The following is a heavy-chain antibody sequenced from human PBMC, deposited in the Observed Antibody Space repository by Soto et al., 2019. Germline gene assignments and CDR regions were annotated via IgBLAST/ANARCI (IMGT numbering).Heavy chain of an antibody. CDR3: ARERAVLLWFGELSGNWFVP. CDR2: IYYSGST. D-gene: IGHD3-10*01. J-gene: IGHJ5*02. V-gene: IGHV4-59*12. CDR1: GGSISIYY. Sequence: SETLSFTCTVSGGSISIYYWSWIRQPPGKGLEWIGYIYYSGSTNYNPSLKSRVTISVDTSKNQFSLKLSSVTAADTAVYYCARERAVLLWFGELSGNWFVPWGQGTLVTVSS.